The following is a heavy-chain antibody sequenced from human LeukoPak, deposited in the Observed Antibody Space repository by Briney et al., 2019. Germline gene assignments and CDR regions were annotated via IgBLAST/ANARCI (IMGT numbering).Heavy chain of an antibody. Sequence: SETLSLTCAVYGGSFSGYYWSWIRQPPGKGLEWIGEINHSGSTNYNPSLKSRVTISVDTSKNQFSLKLSSVTAEDTAVYYCARVYGSGTQVPYYFDYWGQGTVVTVSS. CDR2: INHSGST. V-gene: IGHV4-34*01. CDR3: ARVYGSGTQVPYYFDY. J-gene: IGHJ4*02. CDR1: GGSFSGYY. D-gene: IGHD3-10*01.